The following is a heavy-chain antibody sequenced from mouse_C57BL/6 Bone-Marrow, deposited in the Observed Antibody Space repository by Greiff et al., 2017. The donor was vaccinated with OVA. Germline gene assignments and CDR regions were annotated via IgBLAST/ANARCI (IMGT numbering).Heavy chain of an antibody. Sequence: QVQLQQPGAELVKPGASVKMSCKASGYTFTSYWITWVQQRPGQGLEWIGDIYPGSGSTNYNEKFKSKATLTVDTSSSTAYMHRSSLTSEDSAVYYCARKSYSNYVFDYWGQGTTLTVSS. CDR2: IYPGSGST. V-gene: IGHV1-55*01. J-gene: IGHJ2*01. CDR3: ARKSYSNYVFDY. CDR1: GYTFTSYW. D-gene: IGHD2-5*01.